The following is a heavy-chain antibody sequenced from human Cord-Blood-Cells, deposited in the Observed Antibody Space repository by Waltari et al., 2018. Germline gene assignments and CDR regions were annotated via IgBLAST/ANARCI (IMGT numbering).Heavy chain of an antibody. D-gene: IGHD6-6*01. CDR2: IYYSGST. J-gene: IGHJ2*01. Sequence: QLQLQESGPGLVKPSETLSLTCTVSGGSISSSSYYWGWIRQPQGKGLEWIGSIYYSGSTYYNPSLKSRVTISVDTSKNQFSLKLSSVTAADTAAYYCASAWSIAARPESWYFDLWGRGTLVTVSS. V-gene: IGHV4-39*01. CDR1: GGSISSSSYY. CDR3: ASAWSIAARPESWYFDL.